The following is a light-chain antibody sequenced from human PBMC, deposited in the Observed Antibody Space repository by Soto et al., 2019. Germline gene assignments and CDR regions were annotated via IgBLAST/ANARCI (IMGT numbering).Light chain of an antibody. CDR2: RAS. V-gene: IGKV3-20*01. Sequence: EFVLTQSPGTLSLSPGERATLSCRASQTVRNNYLAWFQQRPGQAPRLLIYRASTRATGTPARFSGSGSGTDFTLTISRLEPEDFAVYYCQQYGSSRLTFGGGTKVDIK. CDR3: QQYGSSRLT. CDR1: QTVRNNY. J-gene: IGKJ4*01.